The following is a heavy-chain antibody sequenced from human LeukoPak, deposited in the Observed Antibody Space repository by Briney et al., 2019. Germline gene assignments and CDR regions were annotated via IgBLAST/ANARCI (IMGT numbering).Heavy chain of an antibody. J-gene: IGHJ5*02. D-gene: IGHD2-2*02. CDR2: IIPIFGKA. CDR1: RGTFSSYA. Sequence: VKVSCKASRGTFSSYAISWVRQAPGQGLEWMGGIIPIFGKANYAQKFQGRVTITADESTSTAYMELSSLRSEDTAVYYCARVAGGRYCSSTSCYMRGWFDPWGQGTLVTVSS. CDR3: ARVAGGRYCSSTSCYMRGWFDP. V-gene: IGHV1-69*13.